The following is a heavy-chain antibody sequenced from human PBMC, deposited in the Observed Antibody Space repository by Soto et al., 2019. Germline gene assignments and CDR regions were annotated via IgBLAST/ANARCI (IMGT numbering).Heavy chain of an antibody. J-gene: IGHJ3*02. CDR2: ISSSGSPI. Sequence: EAQLVESGGGLVQPGGSLRLSCAAFGFTLSSYEMDWVRQAPGKGLEWVSHISSSGSPIYYADSVQGRFTISRDNAKNSVYLQMNSLRAEDTAIYYCSRVYAAYLIDAFDIWGQGTMVSVSS. D-gene: IGHD4-17*01. CDR3: SRVYAAYLIDAFDI. CDR1: GFTLSSYE. V-gene: IGHV3-48*03.